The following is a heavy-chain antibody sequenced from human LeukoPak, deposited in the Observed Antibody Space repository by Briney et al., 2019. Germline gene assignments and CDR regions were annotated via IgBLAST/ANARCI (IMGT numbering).Heavy chain of an antibody. CDR2: INHSGST. Sequence: SETLSLTCAVYGGSFSGYYWSWIRQPPGKGLEWIGEINHSGSTNYNPSLKSRVTMSVDTSKNQFSLKLSSVTAADTAVYYCARVITVLSVRGLGDAFDIWGQGTMVTVSS. CDR1: GGSFSGYY. J-gene: IGHJ3*02. D-gene: IGHD4-17*01. V-gene: IGHV4-34*01. CDR3: ARVITVLSVRGLGDAFDI.